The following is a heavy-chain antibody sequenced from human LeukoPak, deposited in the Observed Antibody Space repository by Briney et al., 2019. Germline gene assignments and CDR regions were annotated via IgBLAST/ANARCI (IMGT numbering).Heavy chain of an antibody. V-gene: IGHV5-51*01. CDR1: GHSFTTFW. J-gene: IGHJ4*02. CDR3: ARYSSGSANYYFHE. D-gene: IGHD5-12*01. Sequence: GESLKLSCKVSGHSFTTFWIGWVRQVPGKGLEWMGIIYPGDSDVRHSPSFEGQVNISVDRSLTTAYLQWSSLKASDTAMYYCARYSSGSANYYFHEWGQGTLVTVSS. CDR2: IYPGDSDV.